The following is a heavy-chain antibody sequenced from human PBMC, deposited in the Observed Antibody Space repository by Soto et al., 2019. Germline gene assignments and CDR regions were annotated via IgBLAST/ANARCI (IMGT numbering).Heavy chain of an antibody. CDR1: GLTFKKYD. D-gene: IGHD2-15*01. J-gene: IGHJ6*02. CDR3: AREGWPLLQTGMDV. CDR2: ISSSNRTI. V-gene: IGHV3-48*02. Sequence: PGGSLRLSCVASGLTFKKYDMHWVRLSPGKGLEWVSYISSSNRTINYAASVKGRFIISRDNAKNSLYLQMHSLRDEDTAVYYCAREGWPLLQTGMDVWGQVTTFIVSS.